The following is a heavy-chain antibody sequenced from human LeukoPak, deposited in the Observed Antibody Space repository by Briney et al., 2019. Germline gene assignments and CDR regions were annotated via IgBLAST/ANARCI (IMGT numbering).Heavy chain of an antibody. V-gene: IGHV4-30-4*01. CDR2: MYYSGST. CDR3: ARPYYYDSWIDP. CDR1: GGSISSGDYY. D-gene: IGHD3-22*01. J-gene: IGHJ5*02. Sequence: SETLSLTCTVSGGSISSGDYYWSWIRQPPGKGLEWIAYMYYSGSTYYNPSLKSRVTMSADTSKNQLSLKLSSVTAADTAVYYCARPYYYDSWIDPWGQGILVTVSS.